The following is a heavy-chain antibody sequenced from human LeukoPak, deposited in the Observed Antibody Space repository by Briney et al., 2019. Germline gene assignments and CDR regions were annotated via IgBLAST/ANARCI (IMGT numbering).Heavy chain of an antibody. CDR3: ARVGYSGYDYGRWLGYYYYYMDV. D-gene: IGHD5-12*01. CDR2: ISSSGSTI. Sequence: QTGGSLRLSCAASGFTFSSYEMNWVRQAPGKGLEWVSYISSSGSTIYYADSVKGRFTISRDNAKNSLYLQMNSLRAEDTALYYCARVGYSGYDYGRWLGYYYYYMDVWGKGTTVTVSS. CDR1: GFTFSSYE. J-gene: IGHJ6*03. V-gene: IGHV3-48*03.